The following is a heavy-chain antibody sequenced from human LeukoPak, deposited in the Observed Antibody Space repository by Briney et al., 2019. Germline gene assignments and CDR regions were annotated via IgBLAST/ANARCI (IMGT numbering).Heavy chain of an antibody. CDR2: ITGSGGNT. Sequence: GGSLRLSCAASGFTFSNYAMSWVRQAPGKGLEWVSAITGSGGNTYYADSVKGRFTISRDNSKNTVFLQMNSLRAEDTAVYYFSKLGDYDVLTGYYVSDYWGQGTLVTVSS. V-gene: IGHV3-23*01. CDR3: SKLGDYDVLTGYYVSDY. J-gene: IGHJ4*02. D-gene: IGHD3-9*01. CDR1: GFTFSNYA.